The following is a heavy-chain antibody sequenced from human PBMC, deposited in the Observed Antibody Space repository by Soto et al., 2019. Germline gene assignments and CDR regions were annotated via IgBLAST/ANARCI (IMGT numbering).Heavy chain of an antibody. Sequence: GESLKISGKGSGYSFTSYWIGWVRQMPGKGLEWMGIIYPGDSDTRYSPSFQGQVTISADKSISTAYLQWSSLKASDTAMYYCARVFRQVDWGAFAISGQGIIFTVSS. V-gene: IGHV5-51*01. CDR1: GYSFTSYW. D-gene: IGHD7-27*01. CDR3: ARVFRQVDWGAFAI. J-gene: IGHJ3*02. CDR2: IYPGDSDT.